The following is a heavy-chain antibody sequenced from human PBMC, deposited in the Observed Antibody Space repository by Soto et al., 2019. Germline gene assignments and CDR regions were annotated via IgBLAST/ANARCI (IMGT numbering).Heavy chain of an antibody. D-gene: IGHD3-10*01. J-gene: IGHJ4*02. V-gene: IGHV4-30-4*01. CDR3: ARHDYYGSGKVDY. Sequence: SETLSLTCTVSGGSISSGDYYWSWIRQPPGKGLEWIGYIYYSGSTYYNPSLKSRVTISVDTSKNQFSLKLSSVTAADTAVYYCARHDYYGSGKVDYWGQGTLVTVSS. CDR1: GGSISSGDYY. CDR2: IYYSGST.